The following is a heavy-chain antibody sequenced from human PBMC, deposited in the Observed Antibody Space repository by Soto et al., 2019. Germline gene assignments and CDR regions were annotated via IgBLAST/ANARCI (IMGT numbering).Heavy chain of an antibody. J-gene: IGHJ5*02. D-gene: IGHD3-16*01. CDR1: GFTFRTYG. CDR2: ISYDGSNT. CDR3: AKAVMGGWFDP. V-gene: IGHV3-30*18. Sequence: QVQLVESGGGVVHPGRSLRLSCAASGFTFRTYGMHWVRQAPGKGLEWLAFISYDGSNTYYGDSVKGRFTASRDNSKNMLYLQMNSLRGEDTAVHYCAKAVMGGWFDPWGQGTLVTVSS.